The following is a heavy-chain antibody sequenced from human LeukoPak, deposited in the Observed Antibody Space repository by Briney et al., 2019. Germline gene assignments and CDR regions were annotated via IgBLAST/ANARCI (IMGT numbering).Heavy chain of an antibody. CDR3: ARALWAGRASVGFDI. CDR2: INHSGST. J-gene: IGHJ3*02. Sequence: SETLSLTCAVYGGSFSGYYWSWIRQPPGKGLEWIGEINHSGSTNYNPSLKSRVTISVDTSKNQFSLKLSSVTAADTAVYYYARALWAGRASVGFDIWGQGTMVTVSS. CDR1: GGSFSGYY. D-gene: IGHD3-10*01. V-gene: IGHV4-34*01.